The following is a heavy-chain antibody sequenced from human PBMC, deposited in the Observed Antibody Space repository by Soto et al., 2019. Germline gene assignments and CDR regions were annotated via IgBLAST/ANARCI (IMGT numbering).Heavy chain of an antibody. Sequence: PAETLPLTCTDYGRAISSYYWSWIRQHTGKGLEWIGYIYYSGSTNYNPSLKSRVTISVDTSKNQSSLKLSSVTAADTAVYYCSSDDMLLAFDIWCQGTIVTVSS. CDR1: GRAISSYY. CDR2: IYYSGST. D-gene: IGHD3-9*01. CDR3: SSDDMLLAFDI. V-gene: IGHV4-59*01. J-gene: IGHJ3*02.